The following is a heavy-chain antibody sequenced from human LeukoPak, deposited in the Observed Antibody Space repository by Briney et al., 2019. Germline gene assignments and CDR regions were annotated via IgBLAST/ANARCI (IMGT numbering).Heavy chain of an antibody. V-gene: IGHV3-23*01. CDR3: AKEGSSGWYAFDI. CDR2: ISGSGGST. D-gene: IGHD6-19*01. CDR1: GFTFSSYA. Sequence: LTGGSLRLSCTASGFTFSSYAMSWVRQAPGKGLEWVSAISGSGGSTYYADYVKGRFTISRDNSKNTLYLQMNSLRAEDTAVYYCAKEGSSGWYAFDIWGQGTMVTVSS. J-gene: IGHJ3*02.